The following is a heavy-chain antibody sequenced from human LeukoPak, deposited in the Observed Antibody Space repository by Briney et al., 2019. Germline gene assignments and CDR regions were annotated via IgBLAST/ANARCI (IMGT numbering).Heavy chain of an antibody. CDR2: INHSGST. CDR1: GGSFSGYY. CDR3: ARIGWCEGYDY. D-gene: IGHD6-19*01. V-gene: IGHV4-34*01. J-gene: IGHJ4*02. Sequence: SETLSLTCAVYGGSFSGYYWSWIRQPPGKGLEWIGEINHSGSTNYNPSLKSRVTISVDTSKNQFSLKLSSVTAADTAVYYCARIGWCEGYDYWGQGTLVTVSS.